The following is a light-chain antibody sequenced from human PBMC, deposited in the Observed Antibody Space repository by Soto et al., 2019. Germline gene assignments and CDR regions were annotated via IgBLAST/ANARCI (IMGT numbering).Light chain of an antibody. V-gene: IGLV1-44*01. J-gene: IGLJ3*02. Sequence: QSVLTQPPSASATPGQRVTISCSGSSSNVGSNTVNWYQQLPGTAPKLLIYKSNQRPSGVPDRFSGSKSGTSASLAISGLQSEDEAVYYCAAWDDSLNGRVFGGGTKLTVL. CDR1: SSNVGSNT. CDR3: AAWDDSLNGRV. CDR2: KSN.